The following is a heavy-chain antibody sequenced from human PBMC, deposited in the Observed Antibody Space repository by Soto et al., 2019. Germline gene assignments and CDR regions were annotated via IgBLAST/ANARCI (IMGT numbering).Heavy chain of an antibody. D-gene: IGHD6-13*01. CDR3: ARVGDSSLNYYYYYMDV. J-gene: IGHJ6*03. Sequence: QVQLQESGPGLVKPSQTLSLTCTVSGGSISSGGYYWSWIRQHPGKCLEWIGYIYYSGSTYYNPSLKSRVTISVDTSKNQFSLKLSSVTAADTAVYYCARVGDSSLNYYYYYMDVWGKGTTVTVSS. CDR2: IYYSGST. V-gene: IGHV4-31*03. CDR1: GGSISSGGYY.